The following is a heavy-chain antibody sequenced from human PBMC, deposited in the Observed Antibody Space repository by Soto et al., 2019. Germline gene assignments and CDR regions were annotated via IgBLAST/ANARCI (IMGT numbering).Heavy chain of an antibody. V-gene: IGHV1-18*04. CDR3: AREGDGYSSSWGSYYYYYGIDV. J-gene: IGHJ6*02. CDR2: ISAYNGNT. CDR1: GYTFTSYG. D-gene: IGHD6-13*01. Sequence: DSVKVSCKASGYTFTSYGISWVRQAPGQGPEWMGWISAYNGNTNYAQKLQGRVTMTTDTSTSTAYMELRSLRSDDTAVYYCAREGDGYSSSWGSYYYYYGIDVWGQLTTFPAPS.